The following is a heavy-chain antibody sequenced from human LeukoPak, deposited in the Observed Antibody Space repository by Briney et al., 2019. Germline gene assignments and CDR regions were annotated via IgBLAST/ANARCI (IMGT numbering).Heavy chain of an antibody. CDR3: AKGYDSSGLDY. V-gene: IGHV3-30*18. CDR1: GFTFSSYG. J-gene: IGHJ4*02. D-gene: IGHD3-22*01. CDR2: ISYDGSNK. Sequence: PGGSLRLSCAASGFTFSSYGMHWVRQAPGKGLEWVAVISYDGSNKYYADSVKGRFTISRDNSKNTLYLQMNSLRAEDTAVYYCAKGYDSSGLDYWGQGTLVTVPS.